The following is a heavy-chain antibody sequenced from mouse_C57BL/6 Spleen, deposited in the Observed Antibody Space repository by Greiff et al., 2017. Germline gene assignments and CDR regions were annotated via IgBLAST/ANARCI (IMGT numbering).Heavy chain of an antibody. J-gene: IGHJ4*01. CDR2: IWRGGST. D-gene: IGHD4-1*01. V-gene: IGHV2-2*01. CDR3: ARNYAGTKAMDY. CDR1: GFSLTSYG. Sequence: VKLQESGPGLVQPSQSLSITCTVSGFSLTSYGVHWVRQSPGQGLEWLGVIWRGGSTDYNAAFISRLSISKDNSKSQVFFKMNSLQADDTAIYYCARNYAGTKAMDYWGQGTSVTVSS.